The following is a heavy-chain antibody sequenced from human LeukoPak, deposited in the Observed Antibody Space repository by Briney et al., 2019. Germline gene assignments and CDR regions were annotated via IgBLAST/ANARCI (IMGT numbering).Heavy chain of an antibody. V-gene: IGHV3-21*01. Sequence: GGSLRLSCVVSGLPFRSYSMNWVRQAPGKGLEWVSSISSSSGDKYYADSVKGRFSISRDNAKNSLYLQMNSLRVDDTAVYYCAGDQGWEVGGWFDPWGQGTLVTVSS. D-gene: IGHD1-26*01. CDR2: ISSSSGDK. J-gene: IGHJ5*02. CDR3: AGDQGWEVGGWFDP. CDR1: GLPFRSYS.